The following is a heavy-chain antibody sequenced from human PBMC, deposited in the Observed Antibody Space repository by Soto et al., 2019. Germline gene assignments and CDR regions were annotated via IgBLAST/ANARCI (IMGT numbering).Heavy chain of an antibody. V-gene: IGHV1-18*01. CDR3: ARDRVYTGGSDADY. CDR1: GYTLSNYA. D-gene: IGHD2-8*02. Sequence: QVHLVQSGAEVKKPGSSVRVSCKTSGYTLSNYAISWVRQAPGQGLEWMGWINTGSGYTNYAHDRVTMAKVASTYTAYLEVRSLRSDDTAIYYCARDRVYTGGSDADYWGQGNLVTVSS. J-gene: IGHJ4*02. CDR2: INTGSGYT.